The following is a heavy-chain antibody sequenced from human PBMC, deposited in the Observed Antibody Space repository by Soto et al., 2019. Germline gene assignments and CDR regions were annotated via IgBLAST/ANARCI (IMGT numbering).Heavy chain of an antibody. CDR1: GGSISSGGYS. CDR3: ARVTIFGVVKYAFDI. Sequence: SSETLSLTCAVSGGSISSGGYSWSWIRQPPGKGLEWIGYIYHSGSTYYNPSLKSRVTISVDRYKNQFSLKLSSVTAADTAVYYCARVTIFGVVKYAFDIWGQGTMVTVSS. D-gene: IGHD3-3*01. V-gene: IGHV4-30-2*01. CDR2: IYHSGST. J-gene: IGHJ3*02.